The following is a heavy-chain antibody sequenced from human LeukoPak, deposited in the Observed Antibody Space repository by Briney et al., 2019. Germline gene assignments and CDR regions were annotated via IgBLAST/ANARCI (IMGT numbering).Heavy chain of an antibody. CDR2: ISAYNGNT. D-gene: IGHD3-22*01. Sequence: ASVKVSCKASGYTFTSYGISWVRQAPGQGLEWMGWISAYNGNTKYAQKLQGRVTMTTDTSTSTACIELRSLRSDDTAVYYCARDLLCYDSSGKPPGDYWGQGTLVTVSS. CDR1: GYTFTSYG. J-gene: IGHJ4*02. V-gene: IGHV1-18*01. CDR3: ARDLLCYDSSGKPPGDY.